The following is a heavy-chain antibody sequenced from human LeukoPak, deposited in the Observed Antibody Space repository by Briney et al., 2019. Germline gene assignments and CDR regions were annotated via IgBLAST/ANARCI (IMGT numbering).Heavy chain of an antibody. V-gene: IGHV3-23*01. D-gene: IGHD3-10*01. CDR3: AKTTVEGVISQFDY. Sequence: LTGGSLRLSCAASGFTFSSYAMSWVRQAPGKGLEWVSAISGSGGSTYYADSVKGRLTISRDNSKNTLYLQMNSLRAEDTAVYYCAKTTVEGVISQFDYWGQGTLVTVSS. J-gene: IGHJ4*02. CDR1: GFTFSSYA. CDR2: ISGSGGST.